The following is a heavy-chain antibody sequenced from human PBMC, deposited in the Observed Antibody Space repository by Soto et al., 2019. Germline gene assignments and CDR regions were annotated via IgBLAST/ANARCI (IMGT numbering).Heavy chain of an antibody. CDR1: GFTFSNYE. CDR2: ISGSGNTI. V-gene: IGHV3-48*03. Sequence: GGSLRLSCAASGFTFSNYEMNWVRQAPGKGLEWVSYISGSGNTIYYADSVKGRFTISRDNAKNSLYMQMNSLRAEDTAVYYYAIEQWPADDIDYWGQGTLVTVSS. D-gene: IGHD6-19*01. J-gene: IGHJ4*02. CDR3: AIEQWPADDIDY.